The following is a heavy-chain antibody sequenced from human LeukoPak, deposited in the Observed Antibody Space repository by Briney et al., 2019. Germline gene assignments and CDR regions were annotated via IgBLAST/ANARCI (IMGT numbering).Heavy chain of an antibody. V-gene: IGHV3-30*02. Sequence: GGCLRLSCAASGFTFSSYGIQSGPEAPGRGVGRVAFIRYVGSNKYYADSVKGRFTISRDNSKNTLYLQMNSLRAEDTAVYYCAKDYSRSSGSQFPDYYYYMDVWGKGTTVTISS. CDR2: IRYVGSNK. J-gene: IGHJ6*03. CDR1: GFTFSSYG. CDR3: AKDYSRSSGSQFPDYYYYMDV. D-gene: IGHD3-10*01.